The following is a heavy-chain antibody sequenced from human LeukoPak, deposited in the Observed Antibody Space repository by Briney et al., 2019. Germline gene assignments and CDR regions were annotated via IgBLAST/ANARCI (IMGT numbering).Heavy chain of an antibody. J-gene: IGHJ4*02. Sequence: ASVKVSCKASGYTFTGYYMHWVRQAPGQGLEWMGRINPNSGGTNYAQKFQGRVTMTRDTSISTAYMELSRLRSDDTAVYCCAPLDYYGSGSHDYWGQGTLVTVSS. D-gene: IGHD3-10*01. CDR3: APLDYYGSGSHDY. CDR1: GYTFTGYY. CDR2: INPNSGGT. V-gene: IGHV1-2*06.